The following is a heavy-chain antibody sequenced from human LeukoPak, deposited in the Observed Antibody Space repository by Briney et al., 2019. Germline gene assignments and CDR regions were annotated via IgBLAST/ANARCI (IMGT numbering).Heavy chain of an antibody. Sequence: GGSLRLSCAASGFAFDDYAMHWVRQAPGKGLEWISLISGDGYYTYYGDSVKGRFTISRDNSKNSLYLQLNSLGTEDTALYYCAKVLRYFDSSSAGYYYYGMDVWGQGTTVTVSS. CDR2: ISGDGYYT. J-gene: IGHJ6*02. D-gene: IGHD3-9*01. V-gene: IGHV3-43*02. CDR1: GFAFDDYA. CDR3: AKVLRYFDSSSAGYYYYGMDV.